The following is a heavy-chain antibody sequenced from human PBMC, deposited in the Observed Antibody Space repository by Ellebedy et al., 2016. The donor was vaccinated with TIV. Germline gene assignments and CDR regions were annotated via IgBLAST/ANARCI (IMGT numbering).Heavy chain of an antibody. CDR3: TRRIVDSDSFDP. CDR1: GYTFSGYY. J-gene: IGHJ5*02. V-gene: IGHV1-2*02. CDR2: MNPRNGAT. D-gene: IGHD2/OR15-2a*01. Sequence: ASVKVSXXASGYTFSGYYINWMRQAPGQGLEWMGWMNPRNGATKYAQRFQGRVTMTRDTSISTAYMDLSRLTSDDTAVYYCTRRIVDSDSFDPWGQGTLVTVSS.